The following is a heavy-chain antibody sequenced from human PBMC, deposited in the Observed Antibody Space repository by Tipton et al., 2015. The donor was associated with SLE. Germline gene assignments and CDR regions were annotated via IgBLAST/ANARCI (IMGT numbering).Heavy chain of an antibody. CDR2: IKQDGSEK. V-gene: IGHV3-7*01. CDR1: GFTFSSYW. Sequence: VQLVQSGGGIVQPGGSLRLSCAVSGFTFSSYWIHWVCQPPGKGLEWVANIKQDGSEKYYVDSVKGRFTISRDNAKNSLYLQMNSLRAEDTAVYYCARVHSLRDYYGSQSYFDYWGQGTLVTVSS. CDR3: ARVHSLRDYYGSQSYFDY. J-gene: IGHJ4*02. D-gene: IGHD3-10*01.